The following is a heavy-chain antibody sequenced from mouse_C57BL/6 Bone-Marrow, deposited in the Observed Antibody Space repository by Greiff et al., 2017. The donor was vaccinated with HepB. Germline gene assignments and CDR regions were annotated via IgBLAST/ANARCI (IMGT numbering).Heavy chain of an antibody. CDR1: GFTFSSYA. J-gene: IGHJ3*01. D-gene: IGHD2-14*01. V-gene: IGHV5-4*01. CDR3: ARDTSTNAY. CDR2: ISDGGSYT. Sequence: GQVVESGGGLVKPGGSLKLSCAASGFTFSSYAMSWVRQTPEKRLEWVATISDGGSYTYYPDNVKGRFTISRDNAKNNLYLQMSHLKSEDTAMYYWARDTSTNAYWDKGTLVTVSA.